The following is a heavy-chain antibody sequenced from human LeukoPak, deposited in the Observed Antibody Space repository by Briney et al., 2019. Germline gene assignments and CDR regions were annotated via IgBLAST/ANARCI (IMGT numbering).Heavy chain of an antibody. CDR3: ARDLLTPYYDFWSGYYAHPFDY. J-gene: IGHJ4*02. D-gene: IGHD3-3*01. CDR2: ISAYNGNT. Sequence: ASVKVSCKASGGTFISYGISWVRQAPGQGLEWMGWISAYNGNTNYAQKLQGRVTMTTDTSTSTAYMELRSLRSDDTAVYYCARDLLTPYYDFWSGYYAHPFDYWGQGTLVTVSS. V-gene: IGHV1-18*01. CDR1: GGTFISYG.